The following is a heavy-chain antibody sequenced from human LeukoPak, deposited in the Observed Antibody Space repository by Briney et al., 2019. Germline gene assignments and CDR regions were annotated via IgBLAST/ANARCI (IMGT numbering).Heavy chain of an antibody. V-gene: IGHV3-30*04. CDR2: ISYDGSNK. CDR3: ARDAPEVGYYYMDV. D-gene: IGHD1-26*01. CDR1: GFTFSSYA. Sequence: GSLRLSCAASGFTFSSYAMHWVRQAPGKGLEWVAVISYDGSNKYYADSVKGRFTISRDNSKNTLYLQMNSLRAEDTAVYYCARDAPEVGYYYMDVWGKGTTVTVSS. J-gene: IGHJ6*03.